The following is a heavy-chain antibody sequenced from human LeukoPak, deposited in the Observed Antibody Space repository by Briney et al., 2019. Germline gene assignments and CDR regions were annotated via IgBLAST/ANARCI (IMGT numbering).Heavy chain of an antibody. V-gene: IGHV3-23*01. Sequence: GGSLRLSCAASGFTFNNYAMSWFRQTPGKGLEWISAISGSGDRTYYAESVKGRFSISRDNSKNTLYLQMHSLRAEDTAVYYCGKRELWHGSGEDAWGQGTTVTVSS. D-gene: IGHD3-10*01. CDR1: GFTFNNYA. CDR2: ISGSGDRT. CDR3: GKRELWHGSGEDA. J-gene: IGHJ6*02.